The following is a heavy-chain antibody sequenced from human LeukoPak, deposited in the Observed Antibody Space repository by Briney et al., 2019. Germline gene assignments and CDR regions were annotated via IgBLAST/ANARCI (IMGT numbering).Heavy chain of an antibody. CDR2: VNPNTGTT. V-gene: IGHV1-2*02. CDR3: AKDWGIAMTGLYSFDH. Sequence: GASVRVSCKTSGYPFRGYYVHWVRQAPGQGLEWMGWVNPNTGTTSSAKKFQGRVTMITDTSINTVYMELRSLISDDTAMYYCAKDWGIAMTGLYSFDHWGQGTLVTVSS. CDR1: GYPFRGYY. J-gene: IGHJ4*02. D-gene: IGHD6-19*01.